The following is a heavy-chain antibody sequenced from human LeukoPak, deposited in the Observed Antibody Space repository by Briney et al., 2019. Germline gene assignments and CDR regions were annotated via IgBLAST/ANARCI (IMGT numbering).Heavy chain of an antibody. D-gene: IGHD3-10*01. CDR3: ARTTLLLWFRETNPYYFDY. CDR1: GGSFSGYY. Sequence: SETLSLTCAVYGGSFSGYYWSWIRQPPGKGLEWIGEINHSGSTNYNPSLKSRVTISVDMSKNQFSLKLSSVTAADTAVYYCARTTLLLWFRETNPYYFDYWGQGTLVTVSS. V-gene: IGHV4-34*01. CDR2: INHSGST. J-gene: IGHJ4*02.